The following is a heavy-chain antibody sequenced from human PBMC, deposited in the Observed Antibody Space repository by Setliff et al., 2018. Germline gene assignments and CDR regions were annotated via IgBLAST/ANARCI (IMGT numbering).Heavy chain of an antibody. CDR3: ARDPVTYSYDSSGSSLDY. CDR2: INAGDGNT. Sequence: GASVKVSCKASGCTFTSYAMHWVRQAPGQRLEWMGWINAGDGNTKYSQKFQDRVTITRDTSASTAYMELSSLRSEDTAVYYCARDPVTYSYDSSGSSLDYWGQGTLVTVSS. V-gene: IGHV1-3*01. J-gene: IGHJ4*02. CDR1: GCTFTSYA. D-gene: IGHD3-22*01.